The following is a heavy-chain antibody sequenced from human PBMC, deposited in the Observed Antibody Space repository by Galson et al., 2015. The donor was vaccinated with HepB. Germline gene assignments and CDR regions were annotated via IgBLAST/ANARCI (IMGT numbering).Heavy chain of an antibody. D-gene: IGHD3-22*01. CDR1: GYTFTSYA. CDR3: ARPSRAMIVVDPFDY. J-gene: IGHJ4*02. V-gene: IGHV7-4-1*02. Sequence: SVKVSCKASGYTFTSYAMNWVRQAPGQGLEWMGWINTNTGNPTCAQGFTGRFVFSLDTSVSTAYLQISSLKAEDTAVYYCARPSRAMIVVDPFDYWGQGTLVTVSS. CDR2: INTNTGNP.